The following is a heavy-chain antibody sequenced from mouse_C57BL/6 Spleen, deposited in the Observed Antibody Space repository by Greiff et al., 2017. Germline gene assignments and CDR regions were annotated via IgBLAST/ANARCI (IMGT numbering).Heavy chain of an antibody. CDR2: IRNKANGYTT. V-gene: IGHV7-3*01. Sequence: EVKVVESGGGLVQPGGSLSLSCAASGFTFTDYYMSWVRQPPGKALEWLGFIRNKANGYTTEYSASVKGRFTISRDNSQSILYLQMNALRAEDSATYYCARCGYYFDYWGQGTTLTVSS. CDR1: GFTFTDYY. J-gene: IGHJ2*01. CDR3: ARCGYYFDY.